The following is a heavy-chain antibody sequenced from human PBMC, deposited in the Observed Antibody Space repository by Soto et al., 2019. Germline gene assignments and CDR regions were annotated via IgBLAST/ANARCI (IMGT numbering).Heavy chain of an antibody. D-gene: IGHD3-3*02. CDR2: IGPESGAT. CDR3: GRGRSGQIVIFY. Sequence: ASVKVSCKTSGYTFTGHYIHWVRQAPQQGPEWMGEIGPESGATRYAQKFRGRVTMTMDTSITTVYMELKNLSPDDTAVYYCGRGRSGQIVIFYWGQGTPLTVS. CDR1: GYTFTGHY. V-gene: IGHV1-2*02. J-gene: IGHJ4*02.